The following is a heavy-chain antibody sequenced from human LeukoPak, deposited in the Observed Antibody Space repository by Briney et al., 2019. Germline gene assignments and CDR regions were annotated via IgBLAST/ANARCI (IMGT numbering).Heavy chain of an antibody. CDR3: AGNRNALGDVNWLDP. D-gene: IGHD3-16*01. Sequence: SETLSLTCAVSGYSISSGYYWGWIRQPPGKGLEWIGSIYHSGSTNYNPSLRSRVTISLDTSKNQFSLKLKSVTAADTAVYYCAGNRNALGDVNWLDPWGQGTLVTVSS. CDR2: IYHSGST. CDR1: GYSISSGYY. J-gene: IGHJ5*02. V-gene: IGHV4-38-2*01.